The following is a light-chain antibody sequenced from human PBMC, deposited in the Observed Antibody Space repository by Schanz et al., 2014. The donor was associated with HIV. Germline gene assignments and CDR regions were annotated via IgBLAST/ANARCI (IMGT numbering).Light chain of an antibody. CDR2: AAS. V-gene: IGKV1-9*01. CDR3: QQFKTYPLT. Sequence: DIQLSQSPSFLSASVGDRVTVTCRASQDISTYLAWYQQKPGKAPNLLIYAASTLHTGVPLRFSGSGSGTDFTLTISSLQAEDFATYYCQQFKTYPLTFGGGTKVEIK. CDR1: QDISTY. J-gene: IGKJ4*01.